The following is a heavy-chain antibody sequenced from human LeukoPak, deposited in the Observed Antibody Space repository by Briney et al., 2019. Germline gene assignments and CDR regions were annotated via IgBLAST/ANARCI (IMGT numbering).Heavy chain of an antibody. CDR1: GFSFSIYS. CDR3: ARDNYYGSGSYYDY. J-gene: IGHJ4*02. V-gene: IGHV3-21*01. CDR2: ISSSNSYI. Sequence: PGGSLRLSCAASGFSFSIYSMNWVRQAPGKGLEWVSSISSSNSYIYYADSVKGRFTISRDNAKNSLYLQMNSLRAEDTAVYYCARDNYYGSGSYYDYCGQGSLVTVSS. D-gene: IGHD3-10*01.